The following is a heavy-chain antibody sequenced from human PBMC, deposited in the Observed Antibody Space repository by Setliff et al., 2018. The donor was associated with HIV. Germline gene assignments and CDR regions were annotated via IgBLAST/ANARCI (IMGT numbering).Heavy chain of an antibody. V-gene: IGHV1-2*06. CDR2: INPNNGVT. J-gene: IGHJ4*02. CDR3: ASFRGTGTTRSLDHFDY. CDR1: GNTFTSYY. Sequence: ASVKVSCKASGNTFTSYYMHWVRQAPGQGLEWMGRINPNNGVTFYGQKFQGRVTMTRDTSIMTAYMELGRLTYDDTAVYYCASFRGTGTTRSLDHFDYWGQGTLGTVSS. D-gene: IGHD1-1*01.